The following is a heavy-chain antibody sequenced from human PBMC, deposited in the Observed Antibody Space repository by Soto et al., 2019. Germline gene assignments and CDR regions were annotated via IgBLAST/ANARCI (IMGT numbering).Heavy chain of an antibody. CDR2: IKQDGSEE. CDR1: GFTFSSYW. V-gene: IGHV3-7*01. J-gene: IGHJ6*04. CDR3: ARERAARL. D-gene: IGHD6-6*01. Sequence: EVQLVESGGGLVQPGGSLRLSCAASGFTFSSYWMSWFRQAPGKGLEWVSNIKQDGSEENYVDSVKGRFTISRDNAKKALYMQMNSLRVEDAAVYDCARERAARLWGKGTTVTVSS.